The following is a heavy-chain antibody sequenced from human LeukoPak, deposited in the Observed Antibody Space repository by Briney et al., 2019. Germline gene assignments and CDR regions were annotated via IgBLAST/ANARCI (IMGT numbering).Heavy chain of an antibody. V-gene: IGHV3-33*01. D-gene: IGHD3-22*01. CDR2: IWYDGTEK. CDR3: ARVNGPNSGYYYTLDL. J-gene: IGHJ5*02. Sequence: GRSLRLSCAASGLTFRNYAMHWVRQAPGGGLEWVADIWYDGTEKYYAASVMGRFTISRDSSENTLYLQMNGLRTEDTGVYYCARVNGPNSGYYYTLDLWGQGTPVTVSS. CDR1: GLTFRNYA.